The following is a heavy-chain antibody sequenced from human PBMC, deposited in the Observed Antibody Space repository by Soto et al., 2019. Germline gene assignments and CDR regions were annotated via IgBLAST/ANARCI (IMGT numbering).Heavy chain of an antibody. CDR3: AKEHCGGNCSSNPDFDS. J-gene: IGHJ4*02. D-gene: IGHD2-21*02. Sequence: GGSLRLSCAASGFSFSTYGMHWVRQAPGKGLEWLAVIWYDGSNKFYADSVKGRFTISRDNSKNTVYLQMNSLTAEDTAVYYCAKEHCGGNCSSNPDFDSWGQESRFTISS. CDR2: IWYDGSNK. V-gene: IGHV3-33*06. CDR1: GFSFSTYG.